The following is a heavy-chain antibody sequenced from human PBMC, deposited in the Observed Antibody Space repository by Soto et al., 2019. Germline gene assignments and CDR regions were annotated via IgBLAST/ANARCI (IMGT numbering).Heavy chain of an antibody. J-gene: IGHJ6*02. Sequence: ASVKVSCKASGYTFTSYGISWVRQAPGQGLEWMGWISAYNGNTNYAQKLQGRVTMTTDTSTSTAYMELRSLRSDDTAVYYCARSDPPRYYYYGMDVWGQGTTVTVSS. V-gene: IGHV1-18*01. CDR3: ARSDPPRYYYYGMDV. CDR1: GYTFTSYG. CDR2: ISAYNGNT.